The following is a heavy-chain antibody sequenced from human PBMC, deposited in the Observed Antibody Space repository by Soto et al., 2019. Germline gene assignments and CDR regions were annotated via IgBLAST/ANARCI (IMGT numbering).Heavy chain of an antibody. CDR1: GFTFSSYG. CDR2: IWYDGSNK. Sequence: ESGGGVVQPGRSLRLSCAASGFTFSSYGMHWVRQAPGKGLEWVAVIWYDGSNKYYADSVKGRFTISRDNSKNTLYLQMNSLRAEDTAVYYCARGPTGPPSAFDYWGQGTLVTVSS. V-gene: IGHV3-33*01. D-gene: IGHD3-9*01. CDR3: ARGPTGPPSAFDY. J-gene: IGHJ4*02.